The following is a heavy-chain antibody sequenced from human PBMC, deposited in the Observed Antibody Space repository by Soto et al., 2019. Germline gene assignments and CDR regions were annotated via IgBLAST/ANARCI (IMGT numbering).Heavy chain of an antibody. Sequence: GGSLRLSCAASGFTLDDYTMHWVRQAPGKGLEWVSLISWDGGSTYYADSVKGRFTISRDNSKNSLYLQMNSLRTEDTALYYCAKDISRVQQQPYYYYYMDVWGKGTTVTVSS. CDR3: AKDISRVQQQPYYYYYMDV. D-gene: IGHD6-13*01. CDR2: ISWDGGST. V-gene: IGHV3-43*01. J-gene: IGHJ6*03. CDR1: GFTLDDYT.